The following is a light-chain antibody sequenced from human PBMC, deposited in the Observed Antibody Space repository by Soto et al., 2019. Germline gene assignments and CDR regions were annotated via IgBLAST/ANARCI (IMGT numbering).Light chain of an antibody. Sequence: DIQMTQSPSSLSASVGDRVTITCQASQDISNYLNWYQQKPGKAPKLLIYDASNLDTVVPSRFSGSGSGTDFTFTISSLQPEDIATYYCQQYDNLPITFGQGTRLEIK. V-gene: IGKV1-33*01. CDR3: QQYDNLPIT. J-gene: IGKJ5*01. CDR1: QDISNY. CDR2: DAS.